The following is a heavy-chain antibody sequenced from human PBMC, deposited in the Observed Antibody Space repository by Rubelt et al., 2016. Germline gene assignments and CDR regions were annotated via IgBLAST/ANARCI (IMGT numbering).Heavy chain of an antibody. CDR2: IYYSGST. CDR3: ARGRFLEWLPPDY. Sequence: QLQLQESGPGLVKLSETLSLTCTVSGGSISSSSYYWGWIRQPPGKGLEWIGSIYYSGSTYYNPSLKSRVPISVDTSKNQFSLKLSSVTAADTAVYYCARGRFLEWLPPDYWGQGTLVTVSS. V-gene: IGHV4-39*01. D-gene: IGHD3-3*01. CDR1: GGSISSSSYY. J-gene: IGHJ4*02.